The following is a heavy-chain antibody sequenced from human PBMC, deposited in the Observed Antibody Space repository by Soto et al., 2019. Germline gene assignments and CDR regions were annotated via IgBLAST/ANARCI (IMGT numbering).Heavy chain of an antibody. J-gene: IGHJ6*02. D-gene: IGHD3-10*01. Sequence: GGSLRLSCAASGFTFSSYAMSWVRQAPGKWLEWVSAISGSGGSTYYADSVKGRFTISRDNSKNTLYLQMNSLRAEDTAVYYCAKDRGVPGAALSGGMDVWGQGXTVTVYS. CDR1: GFTFSSYA. V-gene: IGHV3-23*01. CDR3: AKDRGVPGAALSGGMDV. CDR2: ISGSGGST.